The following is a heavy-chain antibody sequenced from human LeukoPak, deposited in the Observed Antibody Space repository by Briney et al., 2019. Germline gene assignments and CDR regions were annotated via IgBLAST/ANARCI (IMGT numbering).Heavy chain of an antibody. CDR3: ARVYYGSGSYHYYYYGMDV. CDR1: GFTFSSYA. V-gene: IGHV3-30*04. D-gene: IGHD3-10*01. Sequence: GGSLRLPCAASGFTFSSYAMHWVRQAPGKGLEWVAVISYDGSNKYYADSVKGRFTISRDNSKNTLYLQMNSLRAEDTAVYYCARVYYGSGSYHYYYYGMDVWGQGTTVTVSS. J-gene: IGHJ6*02. CDR2: ISYDGSNK.